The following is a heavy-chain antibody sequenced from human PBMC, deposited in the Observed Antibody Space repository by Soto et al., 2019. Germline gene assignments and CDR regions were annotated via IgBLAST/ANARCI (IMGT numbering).Heavy chain of an antibody. CDR2: VYYTGTT. J-gene: IGHJ4*02. CDR3: ARDLAAVPRAFDY. V-gene: IGHV4-59*01. CDR1: GGSISSYF. Sequence: SETLSLTCTVSGGSISSYFYIWVRQPPGKGLEWIGSVYYTGTTDYNSSLKSRVTISVDTSKTQFSLNLRSVTAADTAVYYCARDLAAVPRAFDYWGRGTLVTVSS. D-gene: IGHD6-13*01.